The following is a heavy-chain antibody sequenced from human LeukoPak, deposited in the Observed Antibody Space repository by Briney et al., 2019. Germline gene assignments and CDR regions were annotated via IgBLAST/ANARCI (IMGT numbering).Heavy chain of an antibody. CDR3: ARTPISNYGCYDY. Sequence: GGSLRLSCAASGFALSSHWMSWVRQAPGKGLEWVANIRQDGNTIRYADSVQGRFTASRDNAENSLYLQMNSLRAEDTAVYYCARTPISNYGCYDYWGQGTLATVSS. CDR2: IRQDGNTI. V-gene: IGHV3-7*01. J-gene: IGHJ4*02. D-gene: IGHD3-10*01. CDR1: GFALSSHW.